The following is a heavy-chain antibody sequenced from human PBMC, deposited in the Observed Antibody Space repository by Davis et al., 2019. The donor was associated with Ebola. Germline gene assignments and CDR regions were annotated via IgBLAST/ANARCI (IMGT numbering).Heavy chain of an antibody. J-gene: IGHJ1*01. CDR1: GFTVSSNY. V-gene: IGHV3-66*02. D-gene: IGHD3-16*01. CDR3: ARGISGGTVTLGD. Sequence: PGASLRLSCAASGFTVSSNYMSWVRQAPGKGLEWVAVIYSSGRTFYAGSVKGRFTISRDESDNTLYLQMDTLRTEDTAVYHCARGISGGTVTLGDWGQGTLVTVSS. CDR2: IYSSGRT.